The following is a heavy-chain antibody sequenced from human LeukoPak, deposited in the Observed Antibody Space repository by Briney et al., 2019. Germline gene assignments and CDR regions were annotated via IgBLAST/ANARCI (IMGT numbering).Heavy chain of an antibody. Sequence: SGGSLRLSCAASGFTFSSYAMHWVRQAPGKGLEWVAVISYDGSNKYYADSVKGRFTISRDNSNNTLYLQMNSLRAEDTAVYYYARGGMITFGGVIGDYWGQGTLVPVSS. V-gene: IGHV3-30*04. CDR1: GFTFSSYA. J-gene: IGHJ4*02. CDR2: ISYDGSNK. D-gene: IGHD3-16*02. CDR3: ARGGMITFGGVIGDY.